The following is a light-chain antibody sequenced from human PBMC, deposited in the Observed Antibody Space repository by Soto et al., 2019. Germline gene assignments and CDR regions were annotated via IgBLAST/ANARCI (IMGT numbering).Light chain of an antibody. J-gene: IGKJ1*01. V-gene: IGKV3-20*01. CDR2: GAS. CDR1: LNVNSY. CDR3: HQYVSSWT. Sequence: VLTQSPATLSLSPGERATLSCRASLNVNSYLAWYQQKPGQAPRLLIYGASTRATGIPDRFSGSGSGTDFTLTISRLEPEDFAVYYCHQYVSSWTFGQGTKVDIK.